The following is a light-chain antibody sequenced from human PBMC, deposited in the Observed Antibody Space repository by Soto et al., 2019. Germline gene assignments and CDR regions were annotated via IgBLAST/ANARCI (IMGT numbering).Light chain of an antibody. CDR2: RNN. Sequence: QSALTQPPSASGTPGQGVTISCSGSTSNIGSNYVYWYQQLPGTAPKLLIYRNNQRPSGVPDRFSGSKSGTSASLAISGLRSDDEAAYFCATWDDSLNGFYVFGTGTKVTVL. V-gene: IGLV1-47*01. CDR1: TSNIGSNY. J-gene: IGLJ1*01. CDR3: ATWDDSLNGFYV.